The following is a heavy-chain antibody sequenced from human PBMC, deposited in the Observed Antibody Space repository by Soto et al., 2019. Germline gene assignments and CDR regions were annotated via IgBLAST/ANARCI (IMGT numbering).Heavy chain of an antibody. CDR2: ISYDGSNK. Sequence: QVQLVESGGGVVQPGRSLRLSCAASGFTFSSYAMHWVRQAPGKGLEWVAVISYDGSNKYYADSVKGRFTISRDNSKNTLYLQMNSLRAEDTAVYYCASAVVVTAILDYYGMDVWGQGTMVTVSS. CDR3: ASAVVVTAILDYYGMDV. CDR1: GFTFSSYA. V-gene: IGHV3-30-3*01. J-gene: IGHJ6*02. D-gene: IGHD2-21*02.